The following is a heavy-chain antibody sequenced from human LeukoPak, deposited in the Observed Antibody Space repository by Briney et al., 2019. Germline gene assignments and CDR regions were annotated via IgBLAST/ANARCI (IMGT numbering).Heavy chain of an antibody. CDR1: GFTFSSYS. CDR3: ARDKMTTFDY. D-gene: IGHD5-24*01. J-gene: IGHJ4*02. V-gene: IGHV3-21*01. Sequence: GGSLRLSCAASGFTFSSYSMNWVRQAPGKGLEWVTSISSSSSYIYYADSVKGRFTISRDNAKNSLYLQMNSLRAEDTAVYYCARDKMTTFDYWGQGTLVTVSS. CDR2: ISSSSSYI.